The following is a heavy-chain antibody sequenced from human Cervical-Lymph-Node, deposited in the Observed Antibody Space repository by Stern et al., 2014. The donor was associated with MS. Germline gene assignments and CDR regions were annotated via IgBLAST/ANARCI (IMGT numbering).Heavy chain of an antibody. CDR1: GFTFSNFG. CDR3: ARDEMLRLRWRDSGAMDV. J-gene: IGHJ6*02. Sequence: QVQLVQSGGGVVQPGGSLRLSCAASGFTFSNFGMHWVRQAPGKGLEWVAFIWYDGSNEFYIDSVKGRFTISRDNSKNTLYLQMNSLRAEDTAVYFCARDEMLRLRWRDSGAMDVWGQGTTVTVSS. V-gene: IGHV3-33*01. D-gene: IGHD3-16*01. CDR2: IWYDGSNE.